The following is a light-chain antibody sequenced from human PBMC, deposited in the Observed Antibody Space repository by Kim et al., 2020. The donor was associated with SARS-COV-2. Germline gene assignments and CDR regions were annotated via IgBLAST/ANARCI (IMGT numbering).Light chain of an antibody. CDR3: QQRIKWPIT. CDR1: QCVTNS. J-gene: IGKJ5*01. V-gene: IGKV3-11*01. Sequence: SPGESAARFCRAGQCVTNSLAWYQQKPGQAPRLLVHDASNSATGIPARFGGSGSGTDFTLTISSLEPEDFAVYYCQQRIKWPITFGQGTRLEIK. CDR2: DAS.